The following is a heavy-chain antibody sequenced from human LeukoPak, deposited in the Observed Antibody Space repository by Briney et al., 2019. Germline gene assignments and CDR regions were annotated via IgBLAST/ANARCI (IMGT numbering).Heavy chain of an antibody. CDR2: INHSGST. CDR1: GGSFSGYY. Sequence: SETLSLTCAVYGGSFSGYYWSWIRQPPGKGLEWIGEINHSGSTNYNPSLKSRVTISVDTSKNQFSLKLSSVTAADTAVYYCARGREYQLPRGAFDVWGQGTMVTVSS. D-gene: IGHD2-2*01. V-gene: IGHV4-34*01. CDR3: ARGREYQLPRGAFDV. J-gene: IGHJ3*01.